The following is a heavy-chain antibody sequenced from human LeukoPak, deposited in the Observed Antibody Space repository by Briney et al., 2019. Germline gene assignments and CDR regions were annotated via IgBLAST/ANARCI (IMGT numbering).Heavy chain of an antibody. Sequence: GASLKVSCKASGYTFTGYYMHWVRQAPGQGLEWMGWINPNSGGTNYALKFQGRVTMTRDTSISTAHMELSRLRSDDTAVYYCARAGGNSSSWYAPFDYWGQGTLVTVSS. CDR1: GYTFTGYY. J-gene: IGHJ4*02. CDR3: ARAGGNSSSWYAPFDY. D-gene: IGHD6-13*01. CDR2: INPNSGGT. V-gene: IGHV1-2*02.